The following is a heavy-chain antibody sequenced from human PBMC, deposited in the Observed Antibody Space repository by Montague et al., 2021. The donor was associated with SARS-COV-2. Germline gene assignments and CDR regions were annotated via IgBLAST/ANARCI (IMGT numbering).Heavy chain of an antibody. J-gene: IGHJ3*01. Sequence: SETLSLTCTVSGATISSDYWSWIRRSPGKGLEWIGYMSYSGSATYNPSLESRVAISRDTSKNQFSLTLIPATAADTAIYYCARTSDPSNFDSTGYYGAFDVWGQGTTVIVSS. CDR2: MSYSGSA. CDR3: ARTSDPSNFDSTGYYGAFDV. D-gene: IGHD3-22*01. V-gene: IGHV4-59*01. CDR1: GATISSDY.